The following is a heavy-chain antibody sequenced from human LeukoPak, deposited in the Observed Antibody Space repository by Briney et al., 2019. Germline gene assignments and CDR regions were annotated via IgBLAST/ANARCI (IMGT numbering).Heavy chain of an antibody. D-gene: IGHD6-13*01. CDR1: GGTFSRYA. CDR3: ARGKSSTWADYFDY. Sequence: SVKVSCKASGGTFSRYAISWVRQAPGQGLEWMGGIIPIFGTANYAQNFQGRVTITADKSTSTAYMELSSLRSEDTAVYYCARGKSSTWADYFDYWGQGTLVTVSS. J-gene: IGHJ4*02. CDR2: IIPIFGTA. V-gene: IGHV1-69*06.